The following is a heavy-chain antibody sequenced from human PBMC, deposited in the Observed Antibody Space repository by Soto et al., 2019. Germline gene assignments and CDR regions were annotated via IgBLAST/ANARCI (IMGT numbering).Heavy chain of an antibody. V-gene: IGHV4-59*01. J-gene: IGHJ4*02. CDR1: GGSITSYY. CDR3: ARKNDYMLDL. Sequence: QVQLQESGPGLVKPSETLSLTCTVSGGSITSYYWSWIRQPLGKGLEFLGYIYYTGSTNYNPSLKSRITPSVDTSKNQFSLNLSSVTAADTAVYYCARKNDYMLDLWGQGTLVTVSS. D-gene: IGHD1-1*01. CDR2: IYYTGST.